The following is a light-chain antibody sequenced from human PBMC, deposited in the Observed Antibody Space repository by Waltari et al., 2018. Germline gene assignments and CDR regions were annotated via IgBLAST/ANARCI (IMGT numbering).Light chain of an antibody. Sequence: AIWMTQPPSPFSPPTGHRVSITCRASQGISSYLAWYQQKPGKAPKLLIYAASTLESGVPSRFSGSGSGTDFTLTISCLQSEDFAAYYCQQYYSYPLTFGEGTKVEIK. CDR1: QGISSY. CDR3: QQYYSYPLT. CDR2: AAS. J-gene: IGKJ4*01. V-gene: IGKV1-8*01.